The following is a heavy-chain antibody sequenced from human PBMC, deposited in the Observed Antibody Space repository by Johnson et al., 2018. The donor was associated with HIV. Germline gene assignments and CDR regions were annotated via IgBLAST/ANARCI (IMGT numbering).Heavy chain of an antibody. CDR2: ISYDGSNK. V-gene: IGHV3-30-3*01. CDR3: ARDRVYDLVEMATSMRRDPGAFDI. D-gene: IGHD5-24*01. J-gene: IGHJ3*02. Sequence: QMQLVESGGGLVQPGGSLRLSCAASGFTFSSYAMHWVRQAPGKGLEWVAVISYDGSNKYYADSVKGRFTISRDNSKNTLYLQMNSLRAEDTAVYYCARDRVYDLVEMATSMRRDPGAFDIWGQGTMVTVSS. CDR1: GFTFSSYA.